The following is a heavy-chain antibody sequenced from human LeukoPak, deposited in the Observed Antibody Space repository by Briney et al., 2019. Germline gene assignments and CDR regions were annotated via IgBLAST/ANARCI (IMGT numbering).Heavy chain of an antibody. V-gene: IGHV1-18*01. J-gene: IGHJ4*02. CDR3: ARSAVADTLSAYYFGY. CDR2: ISAYNGNT. D-gene: IGHD6-19*01. Sequence: ASVKVSCKASGYTFTSYDISWVRQAPGQGLEWMGWISAYNGNTNYAQKLQGRVTMTTESSTNTAYMELRSLRSDDTAVYYCARSAVADTLSAYYFGYWGQGTLVTVSS. CDR1: GYTFTSYD.